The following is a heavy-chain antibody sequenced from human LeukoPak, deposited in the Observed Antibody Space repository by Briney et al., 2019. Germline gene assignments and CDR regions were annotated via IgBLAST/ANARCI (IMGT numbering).Heavy chain of an antibody. CDR3: ARRNYYGSGTYGGWFGP. V-gene: IGHV4-59*08. CDR1: GGFFSTYH. J-gene: IGHJ5*02. Sequence: SETLSLTCTVAGGFFSTYHWSWIRQTPGKGLEWIGYIYDSGKTNYNPSLKSRVIISVDTSKNQFSLKVNSVTAADTAIYYCARRNYYGSGTYGGWFGPWGQGTLVTVSS. D-gene: IGHD3-10*01. CDR2: IYDSGKT.